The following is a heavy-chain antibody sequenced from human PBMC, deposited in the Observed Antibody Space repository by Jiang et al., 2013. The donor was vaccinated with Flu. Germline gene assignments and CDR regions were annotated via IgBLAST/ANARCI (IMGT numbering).Heavy chain of an antibody. V-gene: IGHV1-69*01. CDR1: GGTFSSYA. J-gene: IGHJ6*02. CDR3: ASRGGSIAAAAYYGMDV. Sequence: GAEVKKPGSSVKVSCKASGGTFSSYAISWVRQAPGQGLEWMGGIIPIFGTANYAQKFQGRVTITADESTSTAYMELSSLRSEDTAVYYCASRGGSIAAAAYYGMDVWGQGTTVTVSS. CDR2: IIPIFGTA. D-gene: IGHD6-13*01.